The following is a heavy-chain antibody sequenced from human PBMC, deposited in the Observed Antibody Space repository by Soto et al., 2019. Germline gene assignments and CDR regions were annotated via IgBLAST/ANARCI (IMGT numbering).Heavy chain of an antibody. CDR3: AKDPTMIVVVISEAAFDI. J-gene: IGHJ3*02. D-gene: IGHD3-22*01. Sequence: PGGSLRLSCAASGFTFSSYAMSWVRQAPGKGLEWVSAISGSGGSTYYADSVKGRFTISRDNSKNTLYLQMNSLRAEDTAVYYCAKDPTMIVVVISEAAFDIWGQGTMVTVS. V-gene: IGHV3-23*01. CDR1: GFTFSSYA. CDR2: ISGSGGST.